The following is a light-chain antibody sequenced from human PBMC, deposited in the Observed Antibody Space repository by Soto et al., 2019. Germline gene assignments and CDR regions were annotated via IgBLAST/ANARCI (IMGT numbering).Light chain of an antibody. V-gene: IGKV1-39*01. Sequence: DIQMTQSPSSLSASVGDIVTISCRASQGIGNALGWYQQKPGEAPKPLIYIASSLYSGVPSRFSGSGSGTDFTLTITSLQPEDVATYYCQQGYTNPITLGQGTRLEIK. J-gene: IGKJ5*01. CDR2: IAS. CDR3: QQGYTNPIT. CDR1: QGIGNA.